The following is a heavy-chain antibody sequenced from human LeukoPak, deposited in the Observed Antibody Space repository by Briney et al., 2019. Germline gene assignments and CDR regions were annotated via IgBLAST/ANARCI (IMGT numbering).Heavy chain of an antibody. CDR1: GFMFSSYN. CDR2: ISSSSSTI. CDR3: AKDLGQQLGLGY. V-gene: IGHV3-48*01. J-gene: IGHJ4*02. D-gene: IGHD6-13*01. Sequence: PGGSLRLSCSVSGFMFSSYNMNWVRQAPGKGLEWVSYISSSSSTIKYADSVKGRFTVSRDHSKNSLYLQMNSLRAEDTAVYYCAKDLGQQLGLGYWGQGTLVTVSS.